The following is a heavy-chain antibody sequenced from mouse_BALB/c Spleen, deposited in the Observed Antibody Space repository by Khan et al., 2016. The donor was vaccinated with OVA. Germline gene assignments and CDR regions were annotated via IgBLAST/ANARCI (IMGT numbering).Heavy chain of an antibody. CDR2: INTYTGEP. V-gene: IGHV9-3-1*01. CDR3: ARPPYFSYVMVY. J-gene: IGHJ4*01. D-gene: IGHD2-10*01. CDR1: GYTFTNYG. Sequence: QIQLVQSGPELKKPGETVKISCKASGYTFTNYGMNWVKQAPGKDLKWMGWINTYTGEPTYADDFKGRFAFSLETSASTAYLQINNLKNEDTATYFHARPPYFSYVMVYWGQGTSVTVSS.